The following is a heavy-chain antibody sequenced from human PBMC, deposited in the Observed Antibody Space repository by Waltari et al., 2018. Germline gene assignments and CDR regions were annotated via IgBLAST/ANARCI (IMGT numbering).Heavy chain of an antibody. CDR3: ARGLGYCSGGSCYNWFDP. V-gene: IGHV1-2*02. CDR2: INPNSGGT. CDR1: GYTFTGYY. J-gene: IGHJ5*02. Sequence: QVQLVQSGAEVKKPGASVKVSCKASGYTFTGYYMHWVRQAPGQGLEWRGWINPNSGGTNYAQKFQGRVTMTRDTSISTAYMELSRLRSDDMAVYYCARGLGYCSGGSCYNWFDPWGQGTLVTVSS. D-gene: IGHD2-15*01.